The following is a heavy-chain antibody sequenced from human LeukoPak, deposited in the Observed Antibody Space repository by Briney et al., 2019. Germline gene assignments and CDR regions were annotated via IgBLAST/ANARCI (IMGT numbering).Heavy chain of an antibody. J-gene: IGHJ4*02. V-gene: IGHV3-48*01. CDR1: GFTFSRYG. CDR2: TSGSSSTI. CDR3: ARDKIQWLRYSYFDY. D-gene: IGHD5-12*01. Sequence: GGSLRLSCKASGFTFSRYGMNWVRQAPGRGLEWLSYTSGSSSTIYYAQSVRGRFTISRDDAKNTLYLQMNSLRADDTAVYFCARDKIQWLRYSYFDYWGQGVLVTVSS.